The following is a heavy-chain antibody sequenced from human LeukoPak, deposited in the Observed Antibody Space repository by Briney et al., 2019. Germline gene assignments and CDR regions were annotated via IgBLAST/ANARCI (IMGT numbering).Heavy chain of an antibody. D-gene: IGHD3-16*01. Sequence: PGGTLRLSCAASGFTFSTYGMNWVRQAPGKGLEWVSGVSPSGDITYYADSVKGRFTISRDNANNSMYLQMDSLRAEDTAVYYCARDPPSRGTRYFDYWGQGTLVTVSS. CDR1: GFTFSTYG. CDR2: VSPSGDIT. CDR3: ARDPPSRGTRYFDY. J-gene: IGHJ4*02. V-gene: IGHV3-23*01.